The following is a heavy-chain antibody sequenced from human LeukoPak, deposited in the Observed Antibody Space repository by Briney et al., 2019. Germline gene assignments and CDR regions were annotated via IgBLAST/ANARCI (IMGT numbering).Heavy chain of an antibody. CDR2: ISGSGGST. V-gene: IGHV3-23*01. D-gene: IGHD5-12*01. CDR3: ANRDSGYDLAGTGYYFDD. J-gene: IGHJ4*02. Sequence: GGSLRLSCAASGFTFSSYAMSWVRQAPGKGLEWVSAISGSGGSTYYADSVKGRFTISRDNSKNTLYLQMNSLRAEDTAVYYCANRDSGYDLAGTGYYFDDWGQGTLVTVSS. CDR1: GFTFSSYA.